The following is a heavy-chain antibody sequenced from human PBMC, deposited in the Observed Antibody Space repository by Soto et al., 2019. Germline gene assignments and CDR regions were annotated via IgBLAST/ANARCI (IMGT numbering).Heavy chain of an antibody. CDR1: VYIFTSYW. J-gene: IGHJ6*02. CDR2: IYPGDSDT. D-gene: IGHD2-2*01. V-gene: IGHV5-51*01. CDR3: ARYSSTSFYYYYGMDV. Sequence: GESLKISCNGSVYIFTSYWIGWVRQMPGKGLEWMGIIYPGDSDTRYSPSFQGQVTISADKSISTAYLQWSSLKASDTAMYYCARYSSTSFYYYYGMDVWGQGTTVTVSS.